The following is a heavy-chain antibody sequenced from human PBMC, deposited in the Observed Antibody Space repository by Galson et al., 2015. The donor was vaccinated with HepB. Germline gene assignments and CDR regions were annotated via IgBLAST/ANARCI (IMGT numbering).Heavy chain of an antibody. D-gene: IGHD2-21*01. CDR3: AGVIGTIYYYGMDV. CDR1: GDSVSNNNVA. Sequence: CAISGDSVSNNNVAWNWIRQSPSRGLEWLGRTYYRAKWYNDYAVSVRSRITINPDTSKNQFPLQLNSVTPEDTAVYYYAGVIGTIYYYGMDVWGQGTTVTVSS. V-gene: IGHV6-1*01. J-gene: IGHJ6*02. CDR2: TYYRAKWYN.